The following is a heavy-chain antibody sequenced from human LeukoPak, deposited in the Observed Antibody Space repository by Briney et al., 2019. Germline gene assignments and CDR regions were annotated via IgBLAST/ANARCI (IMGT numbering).Heavy chain of an antibody. CDR1: GFDFNTFA. V-gene: IGHV3-23*01. J-gene: IGHJ3*01. Sequence: PGGSRRLSCTSSGFDFNTFAMNWVRQAPGKGLEWVSGISASGSRTYYGGAAKGRFTISRDDSKNMLFLDMNNLRAEDTARYFCARDRSPHYYDSSGYGAFNVWGQGTMVTVSS. CDR3: ARDRSPHYYDSSGYGAFNV. D-gene: IGHD3-22*01. CDR2: ISASGSRT.